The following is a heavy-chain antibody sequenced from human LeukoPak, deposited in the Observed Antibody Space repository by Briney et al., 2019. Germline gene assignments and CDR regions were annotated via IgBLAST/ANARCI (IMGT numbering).Heavy chain of an antibody. CDR1: GFTFSSYD. CDR3: ARDLSYADSEWY. Sequence: PGGSLRLSCAASGFTFSSYDFNWVRQAPGKGLEWISYISSSSGTIYYADSVKGRFTVSRDNAKNSLYLQMNSLRAEDTAVYYCARDLSYADSEWYWAQGTLVTVSS. V-gene: IGHV3-48*01. J-gene: IGHJ4*02. D-gene: IGHD4-17*01. CDR2: ISSSSGTI.